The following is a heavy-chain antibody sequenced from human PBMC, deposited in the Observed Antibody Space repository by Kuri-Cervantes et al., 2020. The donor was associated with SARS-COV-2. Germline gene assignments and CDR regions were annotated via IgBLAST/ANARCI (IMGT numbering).Heavy chain of an antibody. CDR2: ISYDGSNK. Sequence: GESLKISCAASGFTFSSYAMHWVRQAPGKGLEWVAVISYDGSNKYYADSVKGRFTISRDNSKNTLYLQMNSLRAEDTAVYYCARDHGLTPLLGPFDYWGQGTLVTVSS. V-gene: IGHV3-30-3*01. D-gene: IGHD2-15*01. J-gene: IGHJ4*02. CDR3: ARDHGLTPLLGPFDY. CDR1: GFTFSSYA.